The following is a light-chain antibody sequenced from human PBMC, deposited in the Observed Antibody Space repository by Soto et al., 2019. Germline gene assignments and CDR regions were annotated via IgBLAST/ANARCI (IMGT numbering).Light chain of an antibody. CDR3: QQSFRSPIT. CDR1: QGISSY. V-gene: IGKV1-9*01. Sequence: IQLTQSPSSLSASVGDRVTITCRASQGISSYLAWYQQKPGKAPKLLIYAASTLQSGVPSRFSGSGSGTDFTLTIRSLQPEDFATYYCQQSFRSPITFGQGTRLEIK. CDR2: AAS. J-gene: IGKJ5*01.